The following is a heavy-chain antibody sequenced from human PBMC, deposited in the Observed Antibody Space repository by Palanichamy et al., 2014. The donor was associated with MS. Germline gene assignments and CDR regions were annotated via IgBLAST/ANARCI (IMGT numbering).Heavy chain of an antibody. J-gene: IGHJ3*02. V-gene: IGHV3-21*01. D-gene: IGHD3-10*01. CDR1: GFTFIYSN. Sequence: EMQLIESGGGLVKPGGSLRLSCAASGFTFIYSNMNWVRQAPGQGLEWVSSISDSSIYIYYADSVAGRFTVSRDNAKNSLYLQMNSLTAEDTAVYYCARERRGIDGGPSAFDIWGQGTMVTVAS. CDR3: ARERRGIDGGPSAFDI. CDR2: ISDSSIYI.